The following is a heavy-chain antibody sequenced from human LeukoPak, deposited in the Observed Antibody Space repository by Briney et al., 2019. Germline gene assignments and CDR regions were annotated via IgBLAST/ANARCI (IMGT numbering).Heavy chain of an antibody. CDR3: ARVDYDSSGYYPLFDY. CDR2: IYPGDSDT. Sequence: GESLKISCKGSGYSFTSYWIGWVRQMPGKGLEWMGTIYPGDSDTRYSPSFQGQVTISADKSISTAYLQWSSLKASDTAMYYCARVDYDSSGYYPLFDYWGQGTLVTVSS. V-gene: IGHV5-51*01. J-gene: IGHJ4*02. D-gene: IGHD3-22*01. CDR1: GYSFTSYW.